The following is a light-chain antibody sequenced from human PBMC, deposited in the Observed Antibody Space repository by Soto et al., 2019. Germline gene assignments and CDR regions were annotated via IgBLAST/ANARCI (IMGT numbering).Light chain of an antibody. V-gene: IGKV3-20*01. CDR3: QQYGSSPRT. CDR2: GAS. CDR1: QSVSGSY. Sequence: IVLTQSPGTLSLSPGERATLFCRASQSVSGSYLAWYQQKPGQAPRLLIYGASSRATGIPDRFSGSGSGTDFTLTISRLEPEDFAVYSCQQYGSSPRTFGQGTKVDIK. J-gene: IGKJ1*01.